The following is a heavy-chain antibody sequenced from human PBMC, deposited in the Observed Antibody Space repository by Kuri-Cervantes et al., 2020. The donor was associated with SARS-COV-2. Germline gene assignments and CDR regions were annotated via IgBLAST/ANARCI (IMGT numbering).Heavy chain of an antibody. V-gene: IGHV3-30-3*01. CDR3: ARDRNDILTGYYVDY. J-gene: IGHJ4*02. Sequence: GESLKISCPASGFTFSSYAMHWVRQAPGKGLEWVAVISYDGSNKYYADSVKGRFTISRDNSKNTLYLQMNSLRAEDTAVYYCARDRNDILTGYYVDYWGQGTLVTVSS. CDR1: GFTFSSYA. D-gene: IGHD3-9*01. CDR2: ISYDGSNK.